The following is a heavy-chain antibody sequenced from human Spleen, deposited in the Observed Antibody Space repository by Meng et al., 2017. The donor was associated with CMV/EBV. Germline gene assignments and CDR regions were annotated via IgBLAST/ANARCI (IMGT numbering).Heavy chain of an antibody. CDR2: ISWKSGSR. CDR1: EFTFDDYA. J-gene: IGHJ4*02. D-gene: IGHD6-6*01. V-gene: IGHV3-9*01. Sequence: SLKISCAASEFTFDDYALHWVRQAPGKGLEWVSGISWKSGSRGYADSVKGRFTISRDNSKNSLYLQMNSLRAEDTALYYCAKARSSSSRDAFDFWGQGTLVTVSS. CDR3: AKARSSSSRDAFDF.